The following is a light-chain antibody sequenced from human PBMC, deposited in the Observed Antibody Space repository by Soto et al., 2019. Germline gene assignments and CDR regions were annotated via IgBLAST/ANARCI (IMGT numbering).Light chain of an antibody. CDR2: RDS. CDR3: QVWDSSTLWV. CDR1: NIGSKN. V-gene: IGLV3-9*01. Sequence: SYELTQPLSVSVALGQTARITCGGNNIGSKNVHWYQQKPGQAPVLVIYRDSNQPSGIPERFSGSNSGNTATLTISRVQAGDEADYYCQVWDSSTLWVFGGGTKLTVL. J-gene: IGLJ3*02.